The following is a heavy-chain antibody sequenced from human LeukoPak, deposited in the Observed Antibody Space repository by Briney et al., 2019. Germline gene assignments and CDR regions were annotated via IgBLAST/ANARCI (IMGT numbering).Heavy chain of an antibody. Sequence: GASVKVSCKASGYTFTSYTMNWVRQAPGQGLEWMGWINTNTGNPTYAQGFTGRFVFSLDTSVSTAYLQICSLKAEDTAVYYCARDRYDGSGSYLSTPTQYFQHWGQGTLVTVSS. D-gene: IGHD3-10*01. V-gene: IGHV7-4-1*01. CDR1: GYTFTSYT. CDR3: ARDRYDGSGSYLSTPTQYFQH. CDR2: INTNTGNP. J-gene: IGHJ1*01.